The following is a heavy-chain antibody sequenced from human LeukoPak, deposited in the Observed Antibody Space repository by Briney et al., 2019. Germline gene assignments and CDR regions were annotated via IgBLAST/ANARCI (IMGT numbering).Heavy chain of an antibody. CDR1: GGSIRSYY. V-gene: IGHV4-59*01. Sequence: PSETLSLTCTVSGGSIRSYYWSWIRQPPGKGLEWIGYIYYSGSTDYNPSLKSRVSISVDTSKNQFSLKLSSVTAADTAVYYCARTGSTVTMLYPFDHWGQGTLVTVSS. D-gene: IGHD4-17*01. CDR3: ARTGSTVTMLYPFDH. J-gene: IGHJ4*02. CDR2: IYYSGST.